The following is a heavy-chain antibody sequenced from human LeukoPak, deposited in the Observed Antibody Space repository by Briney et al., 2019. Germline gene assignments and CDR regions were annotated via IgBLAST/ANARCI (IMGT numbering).Heavy chain of an antibody. V-gene: IGHV4-31*03. CDR2: IYYSGST. CDR3: ARLLQTGIAARHYYFDY. Sequence: SQTLSLTCTVSGGSIGSGTYYWSWIRQHPGKGLEWIGYIYYSGSTYYNPSLKGRVTISVDTSKNQFSLRLSSVTAADTAVYYCARLLQTGIAARHYYFDYWGQGTLVTVSS. D-gene: IGHD6-6*01. J-gene: IGHJ4*02. CDR1: GGSIGSGTYY.